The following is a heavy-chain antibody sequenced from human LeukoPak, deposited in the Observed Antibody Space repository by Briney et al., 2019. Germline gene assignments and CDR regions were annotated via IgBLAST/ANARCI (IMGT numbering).Heavy chain of an antibody. Sequence: GGSLRLSCAASGFTFSDYYMSWIRQAPGKGLEWVSYISSSGSTIYYADSVKGRFTISRDNAKNSLYLQMNSPGAEDTAVYYCARGTSSSSPPLFDYWGQGTLVTVSS. V-gene: IGHV3-11*04. CDR1: GFTFSDYY. J-gene: IGHJ4*02. CDR2: ISSSGSTI. D-gene: IGHD6-13*01. CDR3: ARGTSSSSPPLFDY.